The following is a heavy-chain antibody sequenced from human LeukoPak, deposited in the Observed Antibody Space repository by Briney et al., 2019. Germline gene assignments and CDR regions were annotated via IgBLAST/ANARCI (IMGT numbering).Heavy chain of an antibody. CDR1: GGSISSGGYS. J-gene: IGHJ4*02. CDR3: ASNVDTAMAHLHPFDY. V-gene: IGHV4-30-2*01. D-gene: IGHD5-18*01. Sequence: PSETLSLTCAVSGGSISSGGYSWSWIRQPPGKGLEWIGYIYHSGSTYYNPSLKSRATISVDRSKNQFSLKLSSVTAADTAVYYCASNVDTAMAHLHPFDYWGQGTLVTVSS. CDR2: IYHSGST.